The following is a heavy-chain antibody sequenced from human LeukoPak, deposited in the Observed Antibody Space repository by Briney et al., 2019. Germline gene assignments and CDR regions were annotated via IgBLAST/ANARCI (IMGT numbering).Heavy chain of an antibody. V-gene: IGHV3-23*01. Sequence: TGGSLRLSCAASGFTFSSYAMSWVRQAPGKGLEWVSAISGSGGSTYYADSVKGRFTISRDNSKNTLYLQMNSLRAEDTAVYYCAKKEGGNSGSFAFDIWGQGTMVTVSS. CDR2: ISGSGGST. CDR1: GFTFSSYA. J-gene: IGHJ3*02. CDR3: AKKEGGNSGSFAFDI. D-gene: IGHD4-23*01.